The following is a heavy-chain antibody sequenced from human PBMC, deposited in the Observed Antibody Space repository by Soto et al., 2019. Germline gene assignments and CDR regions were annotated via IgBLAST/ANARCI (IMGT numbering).Heavy chain of an antibody. Sequence: GASVKVSCKASGGTFSSYAISWVRQAPGQGLEWMGGIIPIFGTANYAQKFQGRVTITADESTSTAYMELSSLRSEDTAVYYCARLGGVVAAGRSSGLTYYYYYGMDVWGQGTTVTVSS. D-gene: IGHD2-2*01. J-gene: IGHJ6*02. CDR2: IIPIFGTA. V-gene: IGHV1-69*13. CDR3: ARLGGVVAAGRSSGLTYYYYYGMDV. CDR1: GGTFSSYA.